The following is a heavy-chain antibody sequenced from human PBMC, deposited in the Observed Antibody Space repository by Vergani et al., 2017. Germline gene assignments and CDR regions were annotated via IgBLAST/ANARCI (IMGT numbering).Heavy chain of an antibody. CDR3: TSSLYGMDV. Sequence: EAQMVESGGGLVQPGGSLRLSCVASEFTFSEYSVSWVRQAPGKGLEWVSYITSSSTMVRHAVSVKGRFTISRDDGKNSLYLHMNSLRVDDTAVYYCTSSLYGMDVWGQGTTVTVSS. CDR2: ITSSSTMV. CDR1: EFTFSEYS. J-gene: IGHJ6*02. V-gene: IGHV3-48*01.